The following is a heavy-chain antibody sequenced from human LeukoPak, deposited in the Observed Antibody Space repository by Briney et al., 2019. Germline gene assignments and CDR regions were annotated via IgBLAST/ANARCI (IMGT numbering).Heavy chain of an antibody. J-gene: IGHJ4*02. CDR2: INHSGST. V-gene: IGHV4-34*01. CDR1: GGSFSGYY. D-gene: IGHD3-22*01. CDR3: AREFYCDSSGYYGY. Sequence: SETLSLTCAVYGGSFSGYYWSWIRQPPGKGLEWIGEINHSGSTNYNPSLKSRVTISVDTSKNQFSLKLSSVTAADTAVYYCAREFYCDSSGYYGYWGQGTLVTVSS.